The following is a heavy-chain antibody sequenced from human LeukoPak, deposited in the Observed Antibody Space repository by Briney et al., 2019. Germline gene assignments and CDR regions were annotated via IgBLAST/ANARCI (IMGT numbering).Heavy chain of an antibody. D-gene: IGHD2-15*01. CDR2: INHSGST. V-gene: IGHV4-34*01. Sequence: TSETLSLTCAVYGGSFSGYYWSWIRQPPGKGLEWIGGINHSGSTNYNPSLKSRVTISVDTSKNQFSLKLSSVTAADTAVYYCARHEDVGYCSGGSCPYDYWGQGTLVTVSS. J-gene: IGHJ4*02. CDR1: GGSFSGYY. CDR3: ARHEDVGYCSGGSCPYDY.